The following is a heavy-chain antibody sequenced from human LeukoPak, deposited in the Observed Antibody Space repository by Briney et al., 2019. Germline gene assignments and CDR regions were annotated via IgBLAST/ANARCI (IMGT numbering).Heavy chain of an antibody. V-gene: IGHV3-21*06. Sequence: GGSLRLSCAASGFTFSRSSMNWVRQAPGKGLEWVSSIAGASNYIYYADSVKGRFTVSRDNAKNSLYLQMNSLTGEDTAVYYCVREDRESFDLWGQGTLVTVSS. D-gene: IGHD3-16*02. CDR2: IAGASNYI. CDR3: VREDRESFDL. J-gene: IGHJ5*01. CDR1: GFTFSRSS.